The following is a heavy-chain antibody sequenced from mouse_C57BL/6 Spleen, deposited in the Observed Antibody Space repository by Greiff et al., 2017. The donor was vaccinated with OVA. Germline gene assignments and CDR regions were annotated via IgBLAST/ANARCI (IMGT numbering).Heavy chain of an antibody. CDR3: ARNWDVGFDY. J-gene: IGHJ2*01. V-gene: IGHV2-2*01. Sequence: VKLVESGPGLVQPSQSLSITCTVSGFSLTSYGVHWVRQSPGKGLEWLGVIWSGGNTDYNAAFISRLSISKDNSKSQVFFKMNSLQADDTAIYYCARNWDVGFDYWGQGTTLTVSS. D-gene: IGHD4-1*01. CDR2: IWSGGNT. CDR1: GFSLTSYG.